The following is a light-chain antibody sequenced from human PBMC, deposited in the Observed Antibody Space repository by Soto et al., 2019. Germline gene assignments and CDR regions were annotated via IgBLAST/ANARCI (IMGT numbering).Light chain of an antibody. J-gene: IGKJ5*01. Sequence: DIVMTQSPDSLALSLGERSTINRKSSQSVLYSPNNKNYLTWYQKKQRQPPKLIIYWASTRESGVPDRFSGSGSGTELTLTINSMQTEDLAVYYCQQYYSAPITFGQGTRLEI. V-gene: IGKV4-1*01. CDR1: QSVLYSPNNKNY. CDR2: WAS. CDR3: QQYYSAPIT.